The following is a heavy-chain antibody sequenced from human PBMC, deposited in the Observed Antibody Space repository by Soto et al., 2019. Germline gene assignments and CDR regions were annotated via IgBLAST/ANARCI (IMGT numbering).Heavy chain of an antibody. CDR2: TYYRSKWYN. J-gene: IGHJ6*02. CDR1: GDSVSSNSAA. V-gene: IGHV6-1*01. CDR3: ARDHELGYCSSTSCGKDV. Sequence: SQTLSLTCAISGDSVSSNSAAWNWIRPSPSRGLEWLGRTYYRSKWYNDYAVSVKSRITINPDTSKNQFSLQLNSVTPEDTAVYYCARDHELGYCSSTSCGKDVWGQGTTVTVSS. D-gene: IGHD2-2*01.